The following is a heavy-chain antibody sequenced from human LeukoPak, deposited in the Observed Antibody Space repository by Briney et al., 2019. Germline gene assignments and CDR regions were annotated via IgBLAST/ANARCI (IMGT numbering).Heavy chain of an antibody. J-gene: IGHJ4*02. Sequence: WGSLSLSCAASGFTFSSYAMSWVRQAPGKGLEWVSAISGSGGSTYYADSVNGRFSITRAHSNHTLYLQMNSLRAEDTAVYYCAKSHVLRYFDWLSEYGAHFDYWGQGTLVPV. CDR2: ISGSGGST. CDR3: AKSHVLRYFDWLSEYGAHFDY. D-gene: IGHD3-9*01. CDR1: GFTFSSYA. V-gene: IGHV3-23*01.